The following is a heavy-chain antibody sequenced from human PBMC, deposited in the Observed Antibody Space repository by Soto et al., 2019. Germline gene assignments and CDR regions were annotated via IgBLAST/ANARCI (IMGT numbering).Heavy chain of an antibody. J-gene: IGHJ6*02. D-gene: IGHD3-16*01. V-gene: IGHV1-46*01. CDR1: GYTFTSYY. Sequence: QVQLVQSGAEVKKPGASVKVSCKASGYTFTSYYMHWVRQAPGQGLEWMGIINPSGGSTSYAQKFQGRVTMTRETSTSTVYMELSSLRSEDTAVYYCGGGGRGTYYYYYGMDVWGQGTTVTVSS. CDR2: INPSGGST. CDR3: GGGGRGTYYYYYGMDV.